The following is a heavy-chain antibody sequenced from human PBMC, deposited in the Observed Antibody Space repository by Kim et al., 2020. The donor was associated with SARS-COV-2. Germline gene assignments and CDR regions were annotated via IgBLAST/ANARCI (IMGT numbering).Heavy chain of an antibody. V-gene: IGHV3-30*18. CDR2: ISYDGSNK. CDR3: AKEGHDYGLDY. D-gene: IGHD4-17*01. CDR1: GFTFSSYG. J-gene: IGHJ4*02. Sequence: GGSLRLSCAASGFTFSSYGMHWVRQAPGKGLEWVAVISYDGSNKYYADSVKGRFTISRDNSKNTLYLQMNSLRAEDTAVYYCAKEGHDYGLDYWGQGTLVTVSS.